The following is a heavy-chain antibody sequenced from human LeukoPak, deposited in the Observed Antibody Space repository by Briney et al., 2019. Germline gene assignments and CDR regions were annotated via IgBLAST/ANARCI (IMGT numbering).Heavy chain of an antibody. CDR2: AYYNGET. D-gene: IGHD3-22*01. J-gene: IGHJ5*02. V-gene: IGHV4-34*11. Sequence: SETLSLTCAVYGGSFSGYYWSWIRQPPGKGLEWIGSAYYNGETYYNPSLKSRVTISVDTSKSQFSLKLTSVTAADTAVYFCARDSRYDSSGHAPWGQGSLVTVSS. CDR1: GGSFSGYY. CDR3: ARDSRYDSSGHAP.